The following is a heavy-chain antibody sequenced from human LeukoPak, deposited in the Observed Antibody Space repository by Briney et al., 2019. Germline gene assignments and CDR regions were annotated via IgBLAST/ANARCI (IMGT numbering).Heavy chain of an antibody. J-gene: IGHJ6*03. D-gene: IGHD2-15*01. CDR2: IYHSGST. CDR1: GYSISSGYY. CDR3: ARTTEGYCRGRSCYSYYYYMDV. V-gene: IGHV4-38-2*02. Sequence: SETLSLTCTVSGYSISSGYYWGWIRQPPGKGLEWIGSIYHSGSTYYNPSLKSRVTISVDTSKNQFSLKLRSVTAADTAVYYCARTTEGYCRGRSCYSYYYYMDVWGKGTTVTVSS.